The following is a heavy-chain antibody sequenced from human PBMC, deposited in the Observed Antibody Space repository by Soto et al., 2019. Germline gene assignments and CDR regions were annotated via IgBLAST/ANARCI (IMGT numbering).Heavy chain of an antibody. J-gene: IGHJ4*02. Sequence: PGESLKISCKGSGGIFISYWIGWVRQMTGKGLEWMGIIYPGDSDTRYSPSFQGQVTISADKSINTAYLQWSSLKASDSAMYYCARRSCTNGVCYFDYWGQGTLVTVSS. CDR2: IYPGDSDT. D-gene: IGHD2-8*01. CDR1: GGIFISYW. CDR3: ARRSCTNGVCYFDY. V-gene: IGHV5-51*01.